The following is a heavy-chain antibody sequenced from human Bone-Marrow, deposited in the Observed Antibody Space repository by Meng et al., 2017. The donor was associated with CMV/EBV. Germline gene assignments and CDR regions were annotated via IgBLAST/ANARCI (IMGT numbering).Heavy chain of an antibody. CDR1: GVTFSSYA. Sequence: SVKVSCKASGVTFSSYAISWVRQAPGQGLEWMGGIIPILGIANYAQKFQGRVTITADKSTSTAYMELSSLRSEDTAVYYCARDRIHDAFDIWGQGTMVTVSS. D-gene: IGHD2-21*01. CDR3: ARDRIHDAFDI. J-gene: IGHJ3*02. V-gene: IGHV1-69*10. CDR2: IIPILGIA.